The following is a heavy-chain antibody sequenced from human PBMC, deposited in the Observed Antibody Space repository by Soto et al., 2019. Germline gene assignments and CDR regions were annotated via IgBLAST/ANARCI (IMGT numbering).Heavy chain of an antibody. V-gene: IGHV5-51*01. J-gene: IGHJ4*02. CDR3: AKTDGYEVEY. D-gene: IGHD5-18*01. CDR1: GYSFVSYW. CDR2: IYPGDSDT. Sequence: GESLKISCKGSGYSFVSYWIAWVRQMPGKGLEWMGSIYPGDSDTTYSPSIQGQVTISADKSSTTVYLQWNTLKASDAAMYYCAKTDGYEVEYWGQGTQVTVSS.